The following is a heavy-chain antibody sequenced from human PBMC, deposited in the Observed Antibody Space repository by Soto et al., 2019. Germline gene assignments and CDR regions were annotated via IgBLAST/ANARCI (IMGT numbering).Heavy chain of an antibody. CDR1: GFTFSDYY. CDR2: ISSSGSTI. Sequence: PGGSLRLSCAASGFTFSDYYMSWIRQAPGKGLEWVSYISSSGSTIYYADSVKGRFTISRDNAKNSLYLQMNSLRAEDTAVYYCASARLDIVVVPAAYNWFDPWGQGTLGTVAS. J-gene: IGHJ5*02. V-gene: IGHV3-11*01. CDR3: ASARLDIVVVPAAYNWFDP. D-gene: IGHD2-2*03.